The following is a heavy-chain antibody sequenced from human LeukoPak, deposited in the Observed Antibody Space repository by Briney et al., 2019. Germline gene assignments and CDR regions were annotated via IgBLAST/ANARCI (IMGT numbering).Heavy chain of an antibody. CDR2: IYPGDSDT. D-gene: IGHD6-13*01. J-gene: IGHJ4*02. V-gene: IGHV5-51*01. Sequence: GESLQISCKGSGYSFTSYWIGWVRQMPGKGLEWMGIIYPGDSDTRYSPSFQGQVTISADKSISAAYLQWSSLKASDTAMYYCARVVAAAGSFYYFDYWGQGTLVTVSS. CDR1: GYSFTSYW. CDR3: ARVVAAAGSFYYFDY.